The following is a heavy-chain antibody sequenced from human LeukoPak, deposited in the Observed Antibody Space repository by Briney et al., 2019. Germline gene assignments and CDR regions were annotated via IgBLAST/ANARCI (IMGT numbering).Heavy chain of an antibody. J-gene: IGHJ4*02. CDR2: ISGSGGST. Sequence: GGSLRLSCAASGFTFSSYAMSWVRQAPGKGLEWVSAISGSGGSTYYADSVKGRFTISRDNSKNTLHLQMNSLRAEDTAVYYCAKVSDSSGYYYYFDYWGQGTLVTVSS. CDR1: GFTFSSYA. V-gene: IGHV3-23*01. D-gene: IGHD3-22*01. CDR3: AKVSDSSGYYYYFDY.